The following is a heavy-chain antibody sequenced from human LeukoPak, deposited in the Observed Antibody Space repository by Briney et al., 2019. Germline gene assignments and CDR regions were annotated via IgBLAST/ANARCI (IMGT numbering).Heavy chain of an antibody. CDR3: ATYRQVLLPFES. D-gene: IGHD2-8*02. CDR1: GFTFSTFA. CDR2: IFPSGGEI. V-gene: IGHV3-23*01. J-gene: IGHJ4*02. Sequence: GGSLRLSCEASGFTFSTFAMIWVRQPPGKGLEWVSSIFPSGGEIHYADSVRGRFTISRDNSKSTPSLRMNSLRAEDTAIYYCATYRQVLLPFESWGQGTLVTVSS.